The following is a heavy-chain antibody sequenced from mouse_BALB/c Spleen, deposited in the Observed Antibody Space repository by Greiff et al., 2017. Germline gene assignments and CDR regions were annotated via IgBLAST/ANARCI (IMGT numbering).Heavy chain of an antibody. Sequence: VQLQQSGAELMKPGASVKISCKATGYTFSSYWIEWVKQRPGHGLEWIGEILPGSGSTNYNEKFKGKATFTADTSSNTAYMQLSSLTSEDSAVYYCARGPLYDDAMDYWGQGTSVTVSS. J-gene: IGHJ4*01. D-gene: IGHD2-12*01. CDR3: ARGPLYDDAMDY. V-gene: IGHV1-9*01. CDR2: ILPGSGST. CDR1: GYTFSSYW.